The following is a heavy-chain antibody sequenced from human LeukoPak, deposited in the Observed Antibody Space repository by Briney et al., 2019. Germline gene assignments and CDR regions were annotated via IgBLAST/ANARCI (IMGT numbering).Heavy chain of an antibody. J-gene: IGHJ5*02. CDR2: MNPNSGNT. V-gene: IGHV1-8*02. D-gene: IGHD6-19*01. CDR1: GYTFTSDG. Sequence: ASVKVSCKASGYTFTSDGINWVRQASGQGLEWMGGMNPNSGNTDYAQKFQGRVTMTRNTSKSTAYMELSSLRSEDTAVYYCALLFRGRIAVAGNHWGQGTLVTVSS. CDR3: ALLFRGRIAVAGNH.